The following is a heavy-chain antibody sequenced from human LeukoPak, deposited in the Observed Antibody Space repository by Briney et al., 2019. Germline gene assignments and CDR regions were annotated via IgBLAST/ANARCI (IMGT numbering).Heavy chain of an antibody. CDR2: ISYDGSNK. CDR1: GFTFSSYG. Sequence: GGSLRLSCAASGFTFSSYGMHWVRQAPDKGLEWVAVISYDGSNKYYADSVKGRFTISRDNSKNTLYLQMNSLRAEDTAVYYCAKGTQWELLGNYFDYWGQGTLVTVSS. CDR3: AKGTQWELLGNYFDY. J-gene: IGHJ4*02. D-gene: IGHD1-26*01. V-gene: IGHV3-30*18.